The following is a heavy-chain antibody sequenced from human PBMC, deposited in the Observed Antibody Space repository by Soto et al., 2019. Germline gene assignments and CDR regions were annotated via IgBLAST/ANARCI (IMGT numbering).Heavy chain of an antibody. CDR3: AKLAVVVPAEGYYYYYMDV. CDR2: ISGSGGST. V-gene: IGHV3-23*01. CDR1: GFTFSSYA. D-gene: IGHD2-2*01. J-gene: IGHJ6*03. Sequence: GGSLRLSCAASGFTFSSYAMSWVRQAPGKGLEWVSAISGSGGSTYYADSVKGRFTISRDNSKNTLYLQMNSLRAEDTAVYYCAKLAVVVPAEGYYYYYMDVWGKGTTVTVSS.